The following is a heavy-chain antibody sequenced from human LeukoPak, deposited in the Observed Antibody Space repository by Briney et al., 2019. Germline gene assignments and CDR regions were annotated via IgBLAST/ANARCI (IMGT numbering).Heavy chain of an antibody. J-gene: IGHJ4*02. Sequence: GGSLRLSCAASGFTFSSYAMTWVRQAPGKGLEWVSRISGSGAATYYADSVKGRFTISRDNSKNTLYLQMNSLRAEDTAVYYCAREMATTRIFDYWGQGTLVTVSS. CDR3: AREMATTRIFDY. CDR1: GFTFSSYA. CDR2: ISGSGAAT. V-gene: IGHV3-23*01. D-gene: IGHD5-24*01.